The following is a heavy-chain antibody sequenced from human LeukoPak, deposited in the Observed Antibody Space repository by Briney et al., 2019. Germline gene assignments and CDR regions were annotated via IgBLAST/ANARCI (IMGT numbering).Heavy chain of an antibody. D-gene: IGHD6-19*01. CDR3: AKDVVSSGWYELFDY. V-gene: IGHV3-23*01. CDR1: GFTFSNYW. J-gene: IGHJ4*02. Sequence: GGSLRLSCVASGFTFSNYWMTWVRQAPGKGLEWVSAISGSGGSTYYADSVKGRFAISRDNSKNTLYLQMNSLRAEDTAVYYCAKDVVSSGWYELFDYWGQGTLVTVSS. CDR2: ISGSGGST.